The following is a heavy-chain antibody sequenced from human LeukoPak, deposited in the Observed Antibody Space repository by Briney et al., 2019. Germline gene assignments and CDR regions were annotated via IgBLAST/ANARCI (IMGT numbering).Heavy chain of an antibody. D-gene: IGHD3-10*01. J-gene: IGHJ6*02. V-gene: IGHV3-21*01. CDR1: GFTFSSYS. Sequence: GSLRLSCAASGFTFSSYSMNWVRQAPGKGLEWVSSISSSSSYIYYADSVKGRFTISRDNAKNSLYLQMNSLRAEDTAVYYCARDIPLWFGELPNYYGMDVWGQGTTVTVSS. CDR2: ISSSSSYI. CDR3: ARDIPLWFGELPNYYGMDV.